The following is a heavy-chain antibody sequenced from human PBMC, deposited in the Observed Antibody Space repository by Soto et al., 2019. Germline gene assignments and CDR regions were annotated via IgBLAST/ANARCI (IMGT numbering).Heavy chain of an antibody. Sequence: ESLKISCSGAGYSCANYWIGWVRQMPGKGLEWMGIIYPSDSDTRYSPSFQGQVTISADKSISTAYLQWNSLKASDTAMYFCARGDSSDYSTTTPADYWGQGTLVTVSS. D-gene: IGHD3-22*01. CDR3: ARGDSSDYSTTTPADY. CDR2: IYPSDSDT. CDR1: GYSCANYW. J-gene: IGHJ4*02. V-gene: IGHV5-51*01.